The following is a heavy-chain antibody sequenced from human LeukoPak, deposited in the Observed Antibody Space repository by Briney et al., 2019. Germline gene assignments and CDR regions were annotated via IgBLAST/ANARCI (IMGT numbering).Heavy chain of an antibody. Sequence: ASVKVSCKASGYTFTGYYMHWVRQAPGQGLEWMGWINPNSGGTNYAQKFQGRVTMTRDTSISTAYMELSRLRSDDTAVYYCAGSNFWSGRGYFWGQGTLVTVSS. D-gene: IGHD3-3*01. CDR3: AGSNFWSGRGYF. CDR1: GYTFTGYY. V-gene: IGHV1-2*02. CDR2: INPNSGGT. J-gene: IGHJ4*02.